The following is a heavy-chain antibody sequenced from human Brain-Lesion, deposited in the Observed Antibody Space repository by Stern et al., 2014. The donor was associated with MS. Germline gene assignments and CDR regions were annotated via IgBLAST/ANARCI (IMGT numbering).Heavy chain of an antibody. D-gene: IGHD5-18*01. CDR2: IIPIFCSP. CDR1: GGTFGTYP. J-gene: IGHJ5*02. Sequence: VQLEESGPEVKKPGSSVQVSCKASGGTFGTYPINWLRKAPGQGLEWMGGIIPIFCSPNYAQKFQGRVTITADRSTTTVYMKLSSLKSDDAAVYYCAKDGPALVTNWFDPWGRGTLVTVSS. CDR3: AKDGPALVTNWFDP. V-gene: IGHV1-69*06.